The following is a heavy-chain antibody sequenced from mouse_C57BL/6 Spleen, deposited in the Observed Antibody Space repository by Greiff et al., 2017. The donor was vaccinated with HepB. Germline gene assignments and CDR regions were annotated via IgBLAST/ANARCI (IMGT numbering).Heavy chain of an antibody. CDR3: ARGGYNGSGAMDY. CDR1: GYTFTSYW. V-gene: IGHV1-69*01. D-gene: IGHD1-1*01. Sequence: QVQLQQPGAELVMPGASVKLSCKASGYTFTSYWMHWVKQRPGQGLEWIGEIDPSDSYTNYNQKFKGKSTLTVDKSSSTAYMQLSSLTSEDSAVYYCARGGYNGSGAMDYWGQGTSVTVSS. J-gene: IGHJ4*01. CDR2: IDPSDSYT.